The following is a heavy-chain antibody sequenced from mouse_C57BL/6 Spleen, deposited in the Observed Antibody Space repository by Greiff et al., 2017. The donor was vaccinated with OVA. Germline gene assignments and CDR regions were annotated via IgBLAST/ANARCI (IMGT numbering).Heavy chain of an antibody. CDR1: GYAFSSYW. J-gene: IGHJ4*01. CDR3: ARIYYSIYYAMDY. V-gene: IGHV1-80*01. D-gene: IGHD2-5*01. Sequence: VQLQQSGAELVKPGASVKISCKASGYAFSSYWMNWVKQRPGKGLEWIGQIYPGDGDTTYTGKFKGKATLTADKSSRTAYMQLSSLTSEDSAVYFCARIYYSIYYAMDYWGQGTSVTVSS. CDR2: IYPGDGDT.